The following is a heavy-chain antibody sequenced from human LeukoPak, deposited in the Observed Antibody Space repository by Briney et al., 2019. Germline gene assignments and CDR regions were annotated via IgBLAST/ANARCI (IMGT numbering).Heavy chain of an antibody. CDR3: ARANYDFWSGYSTRNSYYYYMDV. J-gene: IGHJ6*03. D-gene: IGHD3-3*01. CDR2: IIPIFGTA. CDR1: GGTFSSYA. Sequence: SVKVSCKASGGTFSSYAISWVRQAPGQGLEWMGGIIPIFGTANYAQKFQGRVTITADESTSTAYMELSSLRSEDTAVCYCARANYDFWSGYSTRNSYYYYMDVWGKGTTVTVSS. V-gene: IGHV1-69*01.